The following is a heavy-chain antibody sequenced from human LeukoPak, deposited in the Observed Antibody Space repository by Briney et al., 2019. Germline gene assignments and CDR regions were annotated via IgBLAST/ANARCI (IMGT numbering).Heavy chain of an antibody. Sequence: GGSLRLSCAASGFTFSAYYMAWVRQAPGKGLEWVANIKQDGTEQYYGGSVRGRFTFSRDNARNSLYLQLESLTVEDTAVYFCAGGFGFLIESWGQGTLVTVPS. J-gene: IGHJ4*02. D-gene: IGHD3-10*01. CDR1: GFTFSAYY. V-gene: IGHV3-7*04. CDR2: IKQDGTEQ. CDR3: AGGFGFLIES.